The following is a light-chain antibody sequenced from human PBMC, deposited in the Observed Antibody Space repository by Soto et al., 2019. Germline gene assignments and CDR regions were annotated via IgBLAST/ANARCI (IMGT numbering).Light chain of an antibody. J-gene: IGKJ2*01. CDR1: QSISNY. Sequence: DIPMTQSPSSLSASVGDRVTITCRASQSISNYLNWYQQKPGKAPKLLIYGASSLQSGVPSRFSGSGSGTDFPLTICSLQPEDLATYYCQQSYSTPRTFGQGTKLEIK. CDR2: GAS. CDR3: QQSYSTPRT. V-gene: IGKV1-39*01.